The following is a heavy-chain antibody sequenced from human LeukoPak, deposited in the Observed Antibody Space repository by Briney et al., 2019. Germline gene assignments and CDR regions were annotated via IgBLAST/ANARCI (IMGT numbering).Heavy chain of an antibody. CDR2: ISHDGGNQ. D-gene: IGHD3-22*01. J-gene: IGHJ3*02. Sequence: GGSLRLSCAASGFTFSNFGIHWVRQAPGKGLEWVALISHDGGNQYYPDSVKGRFTISRDNSENTLSLHMNSLRAEDTAMYYCAREGYYAFDIWGQGTMVTVSS. CDR3: AREGYYAFDI. V-gene: IGHV3-30-3*01. CDR1: GFTFSNFG.